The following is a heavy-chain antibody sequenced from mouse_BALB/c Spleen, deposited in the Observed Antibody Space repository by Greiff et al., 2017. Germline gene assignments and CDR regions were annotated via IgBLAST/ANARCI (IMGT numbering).Heavy chain of an antibody. CDR3: AREGGYYGRGDWYFDV. CDR2: IYPYNGGT. CDR1: GYTFTDYN. V-gene: IGHV1S29*02. J-gene: IGHJ1*01. D-gene: IGHD2-1*01. Sequence: VQLQQSGPELVKPGASVKISCKASGYTFTDYNMHWVKQSHGKSLEWIGYIYPYNGGTGYNQKFKSKATLTVDNSSSTAYMELRSLTSEDSAVYYCAREGGYYGRGDWYFDVWGAGTTVTVSS.